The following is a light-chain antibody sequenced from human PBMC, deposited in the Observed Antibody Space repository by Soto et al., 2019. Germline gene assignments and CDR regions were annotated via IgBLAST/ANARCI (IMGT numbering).Light chain of an antibody. Sequence: EIVMTQSPPTLSVSPGERATLSCRASQSVGSKLAWYQQRPGQAPRLLIYDASNRATGIPARFSGSGSGTEFSLIISSLQSEDFAVYSCQQYGDWPGAFGGGTKVEIK. V-gene: IGKV3D-15*01. CDR2: DAS. J-gene: IGKJ4*01. CDR3: QQYGDWPGA. CDR1: QSVGSK.